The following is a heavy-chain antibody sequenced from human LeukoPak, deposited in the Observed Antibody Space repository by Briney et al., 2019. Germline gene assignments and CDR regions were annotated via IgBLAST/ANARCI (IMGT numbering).Heavy chain of an antibody. J-gene: IGHJ4*02. CDR1: GDSVSSNSAA. CDR2: TYYRSKWYN. CDR3: ARQWVGYCSSTSCYFRLHGLYYFDY. D-gene: IGHD2-2*01. Sequence: SQTLSLTCAISGDSVSSNSAAWNWIRQSPSRGLEWLGRTYYRSKWYNDYAVSVKSRITINPDTSKNQFSLQLNSVTPEDTAVYYCARQWVGYCSSTSCYFRLHGLYYFDYWGQGTLVTVSS. V-gene: IGHV6-1*01.